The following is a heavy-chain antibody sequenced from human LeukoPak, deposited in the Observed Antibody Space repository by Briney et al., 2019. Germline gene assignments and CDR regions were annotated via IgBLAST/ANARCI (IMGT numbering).Heavy chain of an antibody. CDR2: INSDGSST. V-gene: IGHV3-74*01. CDR3: ARDISGGYNGFDY. CDR1: GFTFSSYW. Sequence: PGGSLRLSCAASGFTFSSYWMHWVRQAPGKGLVWVSRINSDGSSTSYADSVKGRFAISRDNAKNTLYLQMNSLRAEDTAVYYCARDISGGYNGFDYWGQGTLVTVSS. J-gene: IGHJ4*02. D-gene: IGHD5-24*01.